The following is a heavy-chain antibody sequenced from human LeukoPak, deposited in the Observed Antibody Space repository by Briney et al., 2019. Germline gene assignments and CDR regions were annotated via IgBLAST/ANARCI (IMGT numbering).Heavy chain of an antibody. Sequence: GESLKISCKGSGFRFANSWIGWVRQVSGKGLEWMGTIYPDDLDIRYSPSFQGQVTISGDKSSSTVYLQWNSLKASDTAMYFCAKKRSSGYYDSGGYAIDAFDVWGQGTMVTVSS. J-gene: IGHJ3*01. CDR2: IYPDDLDI. CDR3: AKKRSSGYYDSGGYAIDAFDV. D-gene: IGHD3-22*01. CDR1: GFRFANSW. V-gene: IGHV5-51*01.